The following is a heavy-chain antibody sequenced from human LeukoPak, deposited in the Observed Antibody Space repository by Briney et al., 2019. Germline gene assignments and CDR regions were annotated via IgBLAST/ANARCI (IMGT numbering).Heavy chain of an antibody. V-gene: IGHV4-59*12. J-gene: IGHJ4*02. CDR2: IYYSGGT. Sequence: PSETLSLTCTVSGGSISSYYWNWIRQPPGKGLEWIGYIYYSGGTNHNPSLKSRVSLSVDTSKNQFSLKLSSVTAADTAVYYCAREGGPYRPLDYSGQGTLVTVAS. CDR3: AREGGPYRPLDY. CDR1: GGSISSYY.